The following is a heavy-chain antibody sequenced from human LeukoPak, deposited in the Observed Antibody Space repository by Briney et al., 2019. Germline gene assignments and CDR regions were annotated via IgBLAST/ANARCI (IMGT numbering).Heavy chain of an antibody. CDR1: GFTFSTYP. CDR3: ASSRAYGFLDY. Sequence: GALRLSCTASGFTFSTYPMYWVRQAPGKGLEWVSAITGNGDTTYYADSMKGRFTLSRDNSKSTLYLRMNSLRAEDTAVYYCASSRAYGFLDYWGQGSLVTVSS. CDR2: ITGNGDTT. J-gene: IGHJ4*02. D-gene: IGHD3-10*01. V-gene: IGHV3-23*01.